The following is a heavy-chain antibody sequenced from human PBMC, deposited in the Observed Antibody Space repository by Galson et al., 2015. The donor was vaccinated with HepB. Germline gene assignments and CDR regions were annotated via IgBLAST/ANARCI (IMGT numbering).Heavy chain of an antibody. D-gene: IGHD6-13*01. Sequence: SLRLSCAASGFTFSSYAMSWVRQAPGKGLEWVSAISGSGGSTYYADSVKGRFTISRDNSKNTLYLQMNSLRAEDTAVYYCAKDLGSSSSWRRFDPCGPGTLVTVSS. CDR1: GFTFSSYA. CDR2: ISGSGGST. CDR3: AKDLGSSSSWRRFDP. J-gene: IGHJ5*02. V-gene: IGHV3-23*01.